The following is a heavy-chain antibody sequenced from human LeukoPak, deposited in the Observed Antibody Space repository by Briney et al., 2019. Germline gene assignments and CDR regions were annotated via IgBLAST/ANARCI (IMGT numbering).Heavy chain of an antibody. J-gene: IGHJ4*02. V-gene: IGHV4-4*08. Sequence: SETLSLTCTVSGDFISTYHWNWIRKPPGKGLEWIGYMQSTGNSKYNPSLKSRVNIFVDTSKNQVALILRSATAEDTAVYYCARDKQHSYGRYFDHWGQGALVTVSS. D-gene: IGHD3-16*01. CDR1: GDFISTYH. CDR2: MQSTGNS. CDR3: ARDKQHSYGRYFDH.